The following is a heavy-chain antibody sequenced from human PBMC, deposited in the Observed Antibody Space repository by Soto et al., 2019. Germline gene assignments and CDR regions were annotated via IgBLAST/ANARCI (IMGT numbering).Heavy chain of an antibody. V-gene: IGHV1-18*01. J-gene: IGHJ3*02. CDR1: GYTFTSYA. D-gene: IGHD2-15*01. CDR2: ISAYNGNT. Sequence: ASAKVSSKASGYTFTSYAMSWVRQAPGQGLEWMGWISAYNGNTNYAQKLQGRVTMTTDTSTSTAYMELRSLRSDDTAVYYCARVGASLGYCSGGSCWGAFDIRGQGTMVTVPS. CDR3: ARVGASLGYCSGGSCWGAFDI.